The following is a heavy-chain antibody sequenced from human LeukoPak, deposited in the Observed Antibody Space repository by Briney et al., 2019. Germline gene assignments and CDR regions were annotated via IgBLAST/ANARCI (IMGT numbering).Heavy chain of an antibody. CDR2: ISYDGSNK. CDR3: AKDGVGYCNGGSCYYFDY. V-gene: IGHV3-30*04. Sequence: PGGSLRLPCAASGFTFSSYAMHWVRQAPGKGLEWVAVISYDGSNKYYADSVKGRFTISRDNSKNTLYLQMNSLRAEDTAVYYCAKDGVGYCNGGSCYYFDYWGQGTLVTVSS. CDR1: GFTFSSYA. J-gene: IGHJ4*02. D-gene: IGHD2-15*01.